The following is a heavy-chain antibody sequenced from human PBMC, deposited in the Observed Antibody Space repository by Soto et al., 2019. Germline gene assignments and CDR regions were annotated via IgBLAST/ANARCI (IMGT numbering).Heavy chain of an antibody. Sequence: QVQLQESGPGLVKPSQTLSLTCTVSGGSISSGGYYWSWIRQHPGKGLEWIGDIYYSGSTYYNPSLKSRVTKAVDTAKNQFSLKLSSVTAADTAVYYCAKLPGSTYFDYWGQGTLVTVSS. V-gene: IGHV4-31*03. CDR2: IYYSGST. D-gene: IGHD3-10*01. J-gene: IGHJ4*02. CDR3: AKLPGSTYFDY. CDR1: GGSISSGGYY.